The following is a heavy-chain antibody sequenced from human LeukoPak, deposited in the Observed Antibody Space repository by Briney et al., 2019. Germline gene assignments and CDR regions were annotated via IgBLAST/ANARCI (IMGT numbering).Heavy chain of an antibody. CDR2: ISGNSDMT. V-gene: IGHV3-23*01. CDR3: AKRLWESKGLDPFDI. J-gene: IGHJ3*02. Sequence: GGSLRLSCAASGFTFSTYAMTWVRQAPGKGLEWVSGISGNSDMTYYADSVEGRFSISRDNSKNTLYLQMNSLRADDTALYYCAKRLWESKGLDPFDIWGQGTVVTVSS. D-gene: IGHD5-18*01. CDR1: GFTFSTYA.